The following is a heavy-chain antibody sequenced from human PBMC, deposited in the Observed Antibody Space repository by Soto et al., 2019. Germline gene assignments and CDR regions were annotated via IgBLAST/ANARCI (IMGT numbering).Heavy chain of an antibody. CDR3: ARDSPRMAMPNSHALDI. D-gene: IGHD2-2*01. V-gene: IGHV1-18*04. CDR2: ISAYIGYT. Sequence: ASVKVSCKASGYTFTNYGFSWVRQAPGQGLEWMGWISAYIGYTNYAQNLQGRVIMTTDTSTSTAYLELRGLRSDDTAVYYCARDSPRMAMPNSHALDIWGQGTMVTVSS. CDR1: GYTFTNYG. J-gene: IGHJ3*02.